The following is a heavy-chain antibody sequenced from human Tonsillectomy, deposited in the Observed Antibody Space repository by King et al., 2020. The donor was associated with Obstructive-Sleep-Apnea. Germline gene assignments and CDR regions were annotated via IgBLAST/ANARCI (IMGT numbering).Heavy chain of an antibody. V-gene: IGHV3-23*04. Sequence: VQLVEAGGGLAQPGGSLRLSCVASGFDFNIYAMNWVRQTPGKGLEWVSGISGSDGLIHYADAVKGRFTIARDNSRNTLFLQMNSLGVEDTAVYYCAKDFGRRGLRRTSERGVFDSWGQGTLVTVSS. J-gene: IGHJ4*02. D-gene: IGHD3-10*01. CDR1: GFDFNIYA. CDR3: AKDFGRRGLRRTSERGVFDS. CDR2: ISGSDGLI.